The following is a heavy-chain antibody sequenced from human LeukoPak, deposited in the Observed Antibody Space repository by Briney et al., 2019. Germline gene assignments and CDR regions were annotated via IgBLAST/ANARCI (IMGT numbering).Heavy chain of an antibody. Sequence: PSETLSLTCTVSGGSISSYYWSWIRQPPGKGLEWIGYIYYSGSTNYNPSLKSRVTISVDTSKNQFSLKLSSVTAADTAVYYCYCSSTSRGYMDVWGKGTTVTVSS. V-gene: IGHV4-59*01. CDR2: IYYSGST. J-gene: IGHJ6*03. D-gene: IGHD2-2*01. CDR3: YCSSTSRGYMDV. CDR1: GGSISSYY.